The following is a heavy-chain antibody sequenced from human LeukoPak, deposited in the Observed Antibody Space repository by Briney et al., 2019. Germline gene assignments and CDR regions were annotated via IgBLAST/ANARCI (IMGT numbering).Heavy chain of an antibody. CDR1: GFTFGDYA. CDR3: TRDFLLGRYYGMDV. V-gene: IGHV3-49*04. CDR2: IRSKAYGGTT. J-gene: IGHJ6*02. Sequence: GRSLRLSCTASGFTFGDYAMSWVRQAPGKGLEWVGFIRSKAYGGTTEYAASVKGRFTISRDDSKSIAYLQMNSLKTEDAAVYYCTRDFLLGRYYGMDVWGQGTTVTVSS. D-gene: IGHD2-8*02.